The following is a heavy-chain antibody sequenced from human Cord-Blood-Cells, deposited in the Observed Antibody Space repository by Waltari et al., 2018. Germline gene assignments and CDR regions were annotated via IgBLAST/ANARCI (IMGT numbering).Heavy chain of an antibody. CDR2: IYTSGST. CDR1: GGSISSYY. J-gene: IGHJ5*02. V-gene: IGHV4-4*07. D-gene: IGHD3-3*01. Sequence: QVQLQESGPGLVKPSETLSLTCTVSGGSISSYYWSWIRQPAGKGLEWIGRIYTSGSTNYIPSLKSRVTMAVDASKNQFALKLSCVTAADTAVYYCARGVRFWNWFDPWGQGTLVTVSS. CDR3: ARGVRFWNWFDP.